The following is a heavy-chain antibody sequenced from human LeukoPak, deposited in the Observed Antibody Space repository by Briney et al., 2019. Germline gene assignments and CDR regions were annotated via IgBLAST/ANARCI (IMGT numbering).Heavy chain of an antibody. J-gene: IGHJ5*02. Sequence: SGGSLRLSCAASGFTFSSYAIHWGRQAPGKGLEWGAVISYVVSNKYYADSVKGRFTISRDNSKNTLYLQMNSLRAEDTAVYYCARDGPLGYCTNGVCSNWFDPWGQGTLVTVSS. CDR1: GFTFSSYA. D-gene: IGHD2-8*01. CDR3: ARDGPLGYCTNGVCSNWFDP. V-gene: IGHV3-30-3*01. CDR2: ISYVVSNK.